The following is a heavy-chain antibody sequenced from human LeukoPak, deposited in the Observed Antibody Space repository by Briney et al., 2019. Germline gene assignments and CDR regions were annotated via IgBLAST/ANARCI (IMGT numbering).Heavy chain of an antibody. V-gene: IGHV3-66*01. J-gene: IGHJ4*02. D-gene: IGHD3-10*01. CDR2: IYNSGST. Sequence: GGSLRLSCAASGFTVGYNYMTWVRQAPGKGLEWVSVIYNSGSTYYADSVKGRFTISRDNSKNTMYLQMNSLKGEDTAVYYCARNVGYYGSGSYSWGQGTLVTVSS. CDR1: GFTVGYNY. CDR3: ARNVGYYGSGSYS.